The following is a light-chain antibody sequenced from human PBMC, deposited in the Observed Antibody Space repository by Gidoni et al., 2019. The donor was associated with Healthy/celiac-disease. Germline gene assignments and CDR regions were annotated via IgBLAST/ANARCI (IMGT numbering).Light chain of an antibody. J-gene: IGKJ5*01. Sequence: DIQMTQSPSPLSASVGDRVTITCRASQSISSYSNWYQQKPGKAPKLLIYAESSLQSGVPSRFSGGSAGTNFTLTISSMQPEDYAAYYCQQHYNTPGITFGQGTQLEIK. CDR2: AES. CDR3: QQHYNTPGIT. CDR1: QSISSY. V-gene: IGKV1-39*01.